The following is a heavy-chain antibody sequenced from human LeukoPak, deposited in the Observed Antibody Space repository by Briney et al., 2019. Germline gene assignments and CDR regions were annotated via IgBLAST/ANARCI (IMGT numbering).Heavy chain of an antibody. D-gene: IGHD1-26*01. CDR3: GKNRYSGSLSPFDI. CDR2: ISASSSYI. CDR1: GFTFSSYS. V-gene: IGHV3-21*04. J-gene: IGHJ3*02. Sequence: GGSLRLSCAASGFTFSSYSMNWVRQAPGKGLEWVSSISASSSYIYYADSVKGRFTISRDNSKNTLYLQMNSLRAEDTAVYYCGKNRYSGSLSPFDIWGQGTMVTVSS.